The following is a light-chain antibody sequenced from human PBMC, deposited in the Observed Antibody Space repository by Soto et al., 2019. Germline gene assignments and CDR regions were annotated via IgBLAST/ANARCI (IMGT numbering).Light chain of an antibody. Sequence: EIVMTQSPATLSVSPGERATLSCRASQTLYNNLAWYQQKLGQAPRLLIYGASARATDIPARFSGSGSGTEVTLTISGLQSEDFAIYYCQQYSDCPLTFGGGTKVEIK. CDR1: QTLYNN. CDR2: GAS. V-gene: IGKV3-15*01. CDR3: QQYSDCPLT. J-gene: IGKJ4*01.